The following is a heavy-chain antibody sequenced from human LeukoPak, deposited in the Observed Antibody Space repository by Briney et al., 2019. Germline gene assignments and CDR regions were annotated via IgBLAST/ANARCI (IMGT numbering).Heavy chain of an antibody. J-gene: IGHJ6*02. CDR3: ARGGGITIFGVVSSRGMDV. CDR2: INPNSGGT. CDR1: GYTFTGYY. Sequence: ASVKVSCKASGYTFTGYYMHWVRQAPGQGLEWMGWINPNSGGTDYAQKFQGSVTMTRDTSISTAYMELSRLRSDDTAVYYCARGGGITIFGVVSSRGMDVWGQGTTVTVSS. V-gene: IGHV1-2*02. D-gene: IGHD3-3*01.